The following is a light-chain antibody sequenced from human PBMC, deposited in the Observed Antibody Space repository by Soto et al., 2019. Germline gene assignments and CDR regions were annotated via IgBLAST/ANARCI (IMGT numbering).Light chain of an antibody. J-gene: IGKJ4*01. CDR3: QKYNSAPLT. CDR2: AAS. CDR1: RGIGIY. V-gene: IGKV1-27*01. Sequence: DIPMTQSPSSLSASLGDRVTITCRASRGIGIYLAWFQQRPGKVPKLLIYAASTLQSGVPSRFSGSGSGTDFTLTISSLQPEDVATYYCQKYNSAPLTFGGGTRVEIK.